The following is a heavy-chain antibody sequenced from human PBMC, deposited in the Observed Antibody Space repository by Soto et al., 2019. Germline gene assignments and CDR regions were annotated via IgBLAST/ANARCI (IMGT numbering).Heavy chain of an antibody. CDR2: IKQDGSEK. J-gene: IGHJ4*02. V-gene: IGHV3-7*04. CDR3: AGGRWTNVWDN. D-gene: IGHD1-1*01. CDR1: GFTFSTYW. Sequence: EVQLVESGGGLVQPGGSLRLSCAASGFTFSTYWMTWVRQAPGKGLEWVAKIKQDGSEKYYVDSVKGRFPISRGNAKNSLYVQMNSLRSEETAVYYCAGGRWTNVWDNWGQGTLVTVSS.